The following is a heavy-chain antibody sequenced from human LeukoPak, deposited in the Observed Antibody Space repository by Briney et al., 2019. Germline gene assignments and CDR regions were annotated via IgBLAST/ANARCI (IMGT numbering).Heavy chain of an antibody. CDR3: ASGVIVGATTFH. Sequence: SVTVSCKASGGTFSSYAISWVRQAPGQGLEWMGGIIPIFGTANYAQKFQGRVTITADESTSTAYMELSSLRSEDTAVYYCASGVIVGATTFHWGQGTLVTVSS. V-gene: IGHV1-69*13. CDR1: GGTFSSYA. D-gene: IGHD1-26*01. J-gene: IGHJ4*02. CDR2: IIPIFGTA.